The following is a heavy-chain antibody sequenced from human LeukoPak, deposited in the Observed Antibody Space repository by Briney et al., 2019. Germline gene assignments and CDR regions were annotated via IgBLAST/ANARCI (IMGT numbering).Heavy chain of an antibody. D-gene: IGHD2-2*03. CDR3: ARDVSDGYCSSTSCYGGADYFDY. CDR1: GGSFSGYY. J-gene: IGHJ4*02. V-gene: IGHV4-34*01. Sequence: PSETLSLTCAVYGGSFSGYYWSWIRQPPGKGLEWIGEINHSGSTNYNPSLKSRVTISVDRSKNQFSLKLTSVTAADTAVYYCARDVSDGYCSSTSCYGGADYFDYWGQGTLVTVSS. CDR2: INHSGST.